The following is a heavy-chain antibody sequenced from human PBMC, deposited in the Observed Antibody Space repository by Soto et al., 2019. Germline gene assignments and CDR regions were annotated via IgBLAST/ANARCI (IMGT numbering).Heavy chain of an antibody. D-gene: IGHD6-19*01. V-gene: IGHV3-23*01. CDR2: ITGSGDST. J-gene: IGHJ4*02. CDR1: GFTFSSHA. CDR3: VKDLQFSGCLSAQIFDY. Sequence: GGSLRLSCAVSGFTFSSHAMSWVRQAPGKGLECVSSITGSGDSTYYADSVKGRFTISRDKSKSTLYLQMNSLRAEDTAVYYCVKDLQFSGCLSAQIFDYWGQGTQVTVSS.